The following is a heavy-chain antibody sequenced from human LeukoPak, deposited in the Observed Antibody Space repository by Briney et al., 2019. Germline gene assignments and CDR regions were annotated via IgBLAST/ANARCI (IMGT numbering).Heavy chain of an antibody. D-gene: IGHD3-9*01. CDR1: GYTFTGYY. Sequence: ASVKVSCKASGYTFTGYYMHWVRQAPGQGLEWMGWINPNSGGTNYAQKFQGGVTMTRGTSISTAYMELSRLRSDDTAVYYCARPPAGILTGWFDYWGQGTLVTVSS. J-gene: IGHJ4*02. CDR2: INPNSGGT. CDR3: ARPPAGILTGWFDY. V-gene: IGHV1-2*02.